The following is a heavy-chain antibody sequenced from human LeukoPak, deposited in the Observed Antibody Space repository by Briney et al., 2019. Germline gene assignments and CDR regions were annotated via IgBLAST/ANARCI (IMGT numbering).Heavy chain of an antibody. CDR3: ASAYCVSTSCIYWYFDL. D-gene: IGHD2-2*01. CDR1: GFTFSVYA. Sequence: PGGSLRLSCAASGFTFSVYAMSWVRQAPGKGLEWVSAISATGDSTYYADSVKGRFTISRDNSKNTLYLQMSSLRAEGTAVYYCASAYCVSTSCIYWYFDLWGRGTLVTVSS. J-gene: IGHJ2*01. CDR2: ISATGDST. V-gene: IGHV3-23*01.